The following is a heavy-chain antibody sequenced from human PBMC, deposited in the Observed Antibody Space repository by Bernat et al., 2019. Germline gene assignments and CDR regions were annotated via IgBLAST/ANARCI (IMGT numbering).Heavy chain of an antibody. V-gene: IGHV1-69*04. J-gene: IGHJ4*02. Sequence: QVQLVQSGAEVKKPGSSVKVSCKASGGTFSSYAISWVRQAPGQGLEWMGRIIPFLAIANYAQKFQGRVTLTADKSTGTAYMELSSLKSEDTAVYYCARDPDYYDSSGYYIFDYWGQGTLVTVSS. CDR3: ARDPDYYDSSGYYIFDY. D-gene: IGHD3-22*01. CDR2: IIPFLAIA. CDR1: GGTFSSYA.